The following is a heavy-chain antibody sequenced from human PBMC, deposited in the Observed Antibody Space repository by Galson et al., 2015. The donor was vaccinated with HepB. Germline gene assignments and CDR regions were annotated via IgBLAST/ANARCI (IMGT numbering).Heavy chain of an antibody. V-gene: IGHV3-30-3*01. CDR2: ISYDGSNK. CDR1: GFTFSSYA. J-gene: IGHJ4*02. D-gene: IGHD2-2*01. CDR3: ARDERAYCSSTSCYYTVTPSGLSY. Sequence: SLRLSCAASGFTFSSYAMHWVRQAPGKGLEWVAVISYDGSNKYYADSVKGRFTISRDNSKNTLYLQMNSLRAEDTAVYYCARDERAYCSSTSCYYTVTPSGLSYWGQGTLVTVSS.